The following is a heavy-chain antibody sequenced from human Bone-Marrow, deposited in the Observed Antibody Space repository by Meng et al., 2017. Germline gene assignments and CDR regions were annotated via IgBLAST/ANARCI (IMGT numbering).Heavy chain of an antibody. CDR2: INPSSEVI. CDR1: GFTFSTYE. Sequence: GESLKISCVASGFTFSTYEMDWVRQAPGKGLEWVSYINPSSEVIAYADSVKGRFTISRDNAKKSLYLQMSSLRVEDTAIYYCARDTKHSTGIAVAGTIPYYFDYWGQGTLVTVSS. V-gene: IGHV3-21*05. CDR3: ARDTKHSTGIAVAGTIPYYFDY. D-gene: IGHD6-19*01. J-gene: IGHJ4*02.